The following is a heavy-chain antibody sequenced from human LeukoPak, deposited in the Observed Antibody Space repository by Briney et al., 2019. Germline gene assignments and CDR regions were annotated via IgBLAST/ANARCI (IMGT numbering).Heavy chain of an antibody. CDR3: AKGRVDTAMVIDY. D-gene: IGHD5-18*01. CDR2: ISYDGSNK. V-gene: IGHV3-30*04. CDR1: GFTFSSYA. Sequence: GGSLRLSCAASGFTFSSYAMHWVRQAPGKGLEWVAVISYDGSNKYYADSVKGRFTISRDNSKNTLYLQMNSLRAEDTAVYYCAKGRVDTAMVIDYWGQGTLVTVSS. J-gene: IGHJ4*02.